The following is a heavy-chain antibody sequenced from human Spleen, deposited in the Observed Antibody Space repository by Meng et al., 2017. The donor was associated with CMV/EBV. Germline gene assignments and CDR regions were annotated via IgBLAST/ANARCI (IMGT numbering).Heavy chain of an antibody. CDR3: ARDRSDFRGAYYDFWSGYYHFDY. V-gene: IGHV1-2*02. D-gene: IGHD3-3*01. J-gene: IGHJ4*02. CDR2: INPKNGGT. CDR1: GYTFIAYY. Sequence: ASVKVSCKASGYTFIAYYVHWVRQAPGQGLECMGWINPKNGGTNYAQNFQGRVTMTTDTSTSTVYMVLRSLRSDDTAVYYCARDRSDFRGAYYDFWSGYYHFDYWGQGTLVTVSS.